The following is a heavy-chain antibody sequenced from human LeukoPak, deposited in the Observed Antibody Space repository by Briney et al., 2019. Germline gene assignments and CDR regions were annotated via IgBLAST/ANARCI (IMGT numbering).Heavy chain of an antibody. D-gene: IGHD3-3*01. CDR3: TRSDFWSGYYSDY. Sequence: GGSLRLSCAASGFTFSSYWMSWVRQAPGKGLEWVGFIRSKAYGGTTEYAASVKGRFTISRDDSKSIAYLQMNSLKTEDTAVYYCTRSDFWSGYYSDYWGQGTLVTVSS. J-gene: IGHJ4*02. CDR1: GFTFSSYW. V-gene: IGHV3-49*04. CDR2: IRSKAYGGTT.